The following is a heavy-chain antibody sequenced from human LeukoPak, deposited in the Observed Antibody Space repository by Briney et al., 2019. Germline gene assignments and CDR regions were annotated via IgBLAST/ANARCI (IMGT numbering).Heavy chain of an antibody. CDR3: TIQSLRSLDMDV. J-gene: IGHJ6*03. V-gene: IGHV3-66*01. CDR1: GFTFSSYA. CDR2: IYNGDTT. Sequence: GGSLRLSCAASGFTFSSYAMSWVRQAPGKGLEWVSVIYNGDTTQYADSVKGRFTVSRDNSKNTLYLQMNSLRAEDTAVYYCTIQSLRSLDMDVWGKGTTVTVSS. D-gene: IGHD3-3*01.